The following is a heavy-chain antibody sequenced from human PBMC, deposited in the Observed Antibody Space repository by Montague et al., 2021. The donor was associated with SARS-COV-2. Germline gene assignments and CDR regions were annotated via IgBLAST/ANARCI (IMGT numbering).Heavy chain of an antibody. CDR1: GFTFSNYA. CDR3: AKDPHYDFWSGYYFDY. Sequence: SLRLSCAAPGFTFSNYAMSWVRQAPGKGLEWVSVIYSGGSSTYYXDSVKGRFTISRDNSKNTLYLQMNSLRAEDTAVYYCAKDPHYDFWSGYYFDYWGQGTLVTVSS. D-gene: IGHD3-3*01. V-gene: IGHV3-23*03. J-gene: IGHJ4*02. CDR2: IYSGGSST.